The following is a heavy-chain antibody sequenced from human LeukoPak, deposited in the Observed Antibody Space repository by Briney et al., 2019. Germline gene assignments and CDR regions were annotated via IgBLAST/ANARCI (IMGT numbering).Heavy chain of an antibody. J-gene: IGHJ5*02. CDR1: GFTFSGYW. CDR2: IEGDGSTT. V-gene: IGHV3-74*01. Sequence: GGSLRLSCAAPGFTFSGYWMHWVRQAPGKGLVWVSCIEGDGSTTRYADSVKGRFTISRDNAKNTLFLEMNSLRAEDTAVYYCARDPRNKGFDPWGQGTLVTVSS. CDR3: ARDPRNKGFDP. D-gene: IGHD1/OR15-1a*01.